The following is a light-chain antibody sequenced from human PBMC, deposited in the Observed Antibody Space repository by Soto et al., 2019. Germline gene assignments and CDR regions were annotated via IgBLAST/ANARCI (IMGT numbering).Light chain of an antibody. V-gene: IGLV1-47*01. J-gene: IGLJ2*01. CDR2: RSD. CDR3: AAWDDSLSAVV. CDR1: SSNIGNNF. Sequence: QSVLTQPPSASGTPGQRVTISCSGSSSNIGNNFAYWYQQLPGTAPKLLIYRSDQRPSGVPDRFSGSKSGTSASLAISGLRSEDEADYYCAAWDDSLSAVVFGGGTQLTVL.